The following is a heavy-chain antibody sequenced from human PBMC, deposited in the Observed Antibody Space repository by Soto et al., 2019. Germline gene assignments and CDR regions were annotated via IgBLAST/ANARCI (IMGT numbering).Heavy chain of an antibody. CDR1: EFTFRSYW. J-gene: IGHJ3*01. D-gene: IGHD1-7*01. CDR3: ARSLPGTYGAFDL. Sequence: GSLRLSCAASEFTFRSYWMHWVRQSPGKGLVWVSRISGDGSSTNYADSVKGRFTISRDNAKNTVYLQIDSLRAEDTAVYYCARSLPGTYGAFDLWGHGTMVTDSS. CDR2: ISGDGSST. V-gene: IGHV3-74*01.